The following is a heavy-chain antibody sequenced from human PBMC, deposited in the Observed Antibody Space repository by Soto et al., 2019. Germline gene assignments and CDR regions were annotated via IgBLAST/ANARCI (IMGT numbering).Heavy chain of an antibody. D-gene: IGHD4-17*01. J-gene: IGHJ5*02. CDR2: IDRSGRT. V-gene: IGHV4-34*01. CDR3: SRLGEAGNYGEGWVDP. CDR1: AGSFSEDASSGARY. Sequence: PSETLSHPCAVYAGSFSEDASSGARYRHWIRQSPGKGLEWIGEIDRSGRTKYNPSLKSRVSISVDTSKNQFSLKLSSVTAADTAVYYCSRLGEAGNYGEGWVDPWGQGTWVSVS.